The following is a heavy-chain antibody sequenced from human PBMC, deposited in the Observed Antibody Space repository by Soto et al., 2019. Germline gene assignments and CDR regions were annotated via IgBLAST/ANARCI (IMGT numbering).Heavy chain of an antibody. CDR3: VRAIGPPYYRPNMDV. CDR2: ISSYTTSI. D-gene: IGHD3-10*01. J-gene: IGHJ6*03. V-gene: IGHV3-48*01. Sequence: GGSLRLSCAASGFTFGDYGMNWVRQAPGKGLEWLSYISSYTTSIYYADSVKGRFTISRDNAGNSLYLEMNSLRAEDTALYYCVRAIGPPYYRPNMDVWGKGTTVTVS. CDR1: GFTFGDYG.